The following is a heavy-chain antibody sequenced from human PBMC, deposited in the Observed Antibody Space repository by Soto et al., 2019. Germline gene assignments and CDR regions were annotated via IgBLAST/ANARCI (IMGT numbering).Heavy chain of an antibody. Sequence: SETLSLTCAVYGGSFSGYYWSWIRQPPGKGLEWIGEINHSGSTNYNPSLKSRVTISVDTSKNQFSLKLSSVTAADTAVYYCARGPLPVWGLYYYYGMDVWGQGTTVTVSS. D-gene: IGHD2-21*01. V-gene: IGHV4-34*01. CDR3: ARGPLPVWGLYYYYGMDV. CDR2: INHSGST. CDR1: GGSFSGYY. J-gene: IGHJ6*02.